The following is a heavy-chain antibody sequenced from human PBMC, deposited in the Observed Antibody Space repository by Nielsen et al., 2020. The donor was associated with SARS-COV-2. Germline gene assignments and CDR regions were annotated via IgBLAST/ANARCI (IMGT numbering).Heavy chain of an antibody. Sequence: GGSLRLSCAVSGLTFNIYAMSWVRQAPGKGLEWVSGISSSGTNTHDADSAKGRFIISRDNSKNTLYLQMNSLGADDTAIYYCTRRVAGGTMDVWGQGTTVTVSS. D-gene: IGHD6-19*01. CDR3: TRRVAGGTMDV. CDR1: GLTFNIYA. CDR2: ISSSGTNT. J-gene: IGHJ6*02. V-gene: IGHV3-23*01.